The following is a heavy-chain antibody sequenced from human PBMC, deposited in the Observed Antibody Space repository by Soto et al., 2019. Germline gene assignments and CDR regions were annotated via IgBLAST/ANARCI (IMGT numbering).Heavy chain of an antibody. CDR2: ISVGGGSS. CDR3: AKDITSSWSYYYYYMAV. V-gene: IGHV3-23*01. D-gene: IGHD6-13*01. J-gene: IGHJ6*03. Sequence: GGSLRLSCAASGFTFTNYAMSWVRQAPGRGLEWVSIISVGGGSSYYADSVKGRFTISRDNSKNTVYLQMNSLRAEDTAVYYCAKDITSSWSYYYYYMAVWGKGTTVTVSS. CDR1: GFTFTNYA.